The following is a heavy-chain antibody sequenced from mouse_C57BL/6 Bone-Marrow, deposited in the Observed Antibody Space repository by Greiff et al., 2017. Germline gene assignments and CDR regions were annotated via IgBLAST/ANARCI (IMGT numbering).Heavy chain of an antibody. CDR3: AKTGGVGDY. J-gene: IGHJ2*01. D-gene: IGHD1-3*01. V-gene: IGHV1-64*01. CDR1: GYTFTSYW. Sequence: QVQLQQPGAELVKPGASVKLSCKASGYTFTSYWMHWVKQRPGQGLEWIGMIHPNSGSTTYTEKFKSKATLTVDKSSSTAYMQRSSLTSEDSAVYDGAKTGGVGDYWGQGTTRTGSS. CDR2: IHPNSGST.